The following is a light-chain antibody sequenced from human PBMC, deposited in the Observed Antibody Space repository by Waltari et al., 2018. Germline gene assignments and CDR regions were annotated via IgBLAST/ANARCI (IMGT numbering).Light chain of an antibody. J-gene: IGKJ1*01. CDR2: DAS. Sequence: EIVLTXXPATLSLSPGERATLSCRASQSVSSYLAWYQQKPGQAPRLLIYDASNRATGIPARFSGSGSGTDFTLTISSLEPEDFAVYYCQQRSNWPPTWTFGQGTKVEIK. V-gene: IGKV3-11*01. CDR3: QQRSNWPPTWT. CDR1: QSVSSY.